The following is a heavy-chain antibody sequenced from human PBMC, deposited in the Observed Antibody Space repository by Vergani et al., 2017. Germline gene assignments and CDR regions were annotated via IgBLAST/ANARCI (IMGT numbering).Heavy chain of an antibody. J-gene: IGHJ4*02. Sequence: QVQLVQSGAEVKKPGSSVKVSCKASGGTFSSYAISWVRQAPGQGLEWRGGIIPIFGTANYAQKFQGRVTITADESTSTAYMELSSLRSEDTAVYYCARGQRAVLRYFDWLLPYWGQGTLVTVSS. CDR2: IIPIFGTA. CDR1: GGTFSSYA. D-gene: IGHD3-9*01. CDR3: ARGQRAVLRYFDWLLPY. V-gene: IGHV1-69*01.